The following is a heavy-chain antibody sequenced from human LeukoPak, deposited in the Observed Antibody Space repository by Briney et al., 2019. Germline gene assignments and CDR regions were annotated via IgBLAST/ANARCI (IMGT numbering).Heavy chain of an antibody. CDR3: AKDVGWQLLPYYHFDC. Sequence: GGSLRLSCAASGFTFSSYGIHWVRQAPGKGLEWVAVISYDGSNKYYADSVKGRFTISRDNSKNTLDLQMNSLRAEDTAVYYCAKDVGWQLLPYYHFDCWGQGTLVTVSS. CDR1: GFTFSSYG. CDR2: ISYDGSNK. J-gene: IGHJ4*02. D-gene: IGHD2-15*01. V-gene: IGHV3-30*18.